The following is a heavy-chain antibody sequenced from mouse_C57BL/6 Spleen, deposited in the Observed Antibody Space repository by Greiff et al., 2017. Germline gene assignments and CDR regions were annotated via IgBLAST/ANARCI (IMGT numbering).Heavy chain of an antibody. CDR1: GYTFTDYY. CDR3: ARHGSSYDY. Sequence: EVQLQQSGPVLVKPGASVKMSCKASGYTFTDYYMDWVKQSHGKSLEWIGVINPYNGGTSYNQKFKGKDTLTVDKSSSTAYMELNSLTSEDSAVYYCARHGSSYDYWGQGTTLTVSS. CDR2: INPYNGGT. V-gene: IGHV1-19*01. D-gene: IGHD1-1*01. J-gene: IGHJ2*01.